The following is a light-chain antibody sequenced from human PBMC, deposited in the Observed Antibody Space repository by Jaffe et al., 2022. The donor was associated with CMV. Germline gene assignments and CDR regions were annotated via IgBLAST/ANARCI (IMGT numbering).Light chain of an antibody. CDR3: QVWDSDSVI. CDR2: EDT. V-gene: IGLV3-1*01. CDR1: NLGNKY. Sequence: SYELTQPPSVSVSPGQMANITCSGDNLGNKYVCWYQQKSGQSPVLVIHEDTLRPSGIPERFSGSFSGNTATLTISETQSMDEADYYCQVWDSDSVIFGGGTKLTVL. J-gene: IGLJ2*01.